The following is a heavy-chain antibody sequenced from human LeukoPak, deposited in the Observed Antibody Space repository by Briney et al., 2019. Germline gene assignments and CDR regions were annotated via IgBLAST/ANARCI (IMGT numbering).Heavy chain of an antibody. V-gene: IGHV3-30*18. CDR1: GFTFSSYG. CDR3: ANALLYYHGSGSYFRVDAFDI. Sequence: GGSLRLSCAASGFTFSSYGMHWVRQAPGKGLEWVAVISYDGSNKYYADSVKGRFTISRDNSKNTLYLQMNSLRAEDTAVYYCANALLYYHGSGSYFRVDAFDIWGQGTMVTVSS. CDR2: ISYDGSNK. D-gene: IGHD3-10*01. J-gene: IGHJ3*02.